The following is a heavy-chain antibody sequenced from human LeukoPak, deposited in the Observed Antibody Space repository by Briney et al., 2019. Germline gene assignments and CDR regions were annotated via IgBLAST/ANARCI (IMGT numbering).Heavy chain of an antibody. D-gene: IGHD1-7*01. CDR1: GGSISSHY. CDR2: IYYSGST. V-gene: IGHV4-59*11. Sequence: SETLSLTCTVSGGSISSHYWSWIRQPPGKGLEWIGYIYYSGSTNYNPSLKSRVTISVDTSKNQFSLKLSSVTAADTAVYYCARVKLSPITGNTYAVNDAFDIWGQGTMVTVSS. CDR3: ARVKLSPITGNTYAVNDAFDI. J-gene: IGHJ3*02.